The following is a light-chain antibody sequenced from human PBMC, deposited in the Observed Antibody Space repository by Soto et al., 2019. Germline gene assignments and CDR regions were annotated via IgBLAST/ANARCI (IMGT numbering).Light chain of an antibody. CDR2: TSF. CDR1: QSIGTF. Sequence: DIQVTQSPSFLSASVGDRFSITCLAIQSIGTFLNWYQQKPGEAPNLLIHTSFTLYSGVPSRFSGTGSGTDFTLTISSLQPEDFAPYFCQQAFSDEWTFGQGTKVDIK. CDR3: QQAFSDEWT. J-gene: IGKJ1*01. V-gene: IGKV1-39*01.